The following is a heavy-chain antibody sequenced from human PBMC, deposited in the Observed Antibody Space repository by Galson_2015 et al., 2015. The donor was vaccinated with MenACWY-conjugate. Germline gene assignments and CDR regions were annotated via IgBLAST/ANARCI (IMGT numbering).Heavy chain of an antibody. J-gene: IGHJ3*02. CDR3: ARWEASLNAFEI. CDR1: GGSIPSYY. Sequence: LSLTRTVSGGSIPSYYWHWLRPPPGRGLAWIGYVHHTGSTSYKPSLMSRVTMSVDTSNSHFSLKLSTVTAADTAVYYCARWEASLNAFEIWGRGTMVTVSS. D-gene: IGHD1-26*01. CDR2: VHHTGST. V-gene: IGHV4-59*01.